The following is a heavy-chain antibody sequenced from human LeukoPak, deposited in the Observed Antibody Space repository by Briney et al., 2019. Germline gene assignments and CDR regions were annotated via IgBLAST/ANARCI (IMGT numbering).Heavy chain of an antibody. CDR2: IYKSGTT. J-gene: IGHJ6*03. Sequence: SETLSLTCTVSGGSISSYYWSWFRQPAGKGLEWIGHIYKSGTTNFNPSLTSRVTMSLDTSRNQFSLKLRSVTAADTAVYFCARSFLDYMDVWGKGTTVTVSS. D-gene: IGHD2/OR15-2a*01. V-gene: IGHV4-4*07. CDR3: ARSFLDYMDV. CDR1: GGSISSYY.